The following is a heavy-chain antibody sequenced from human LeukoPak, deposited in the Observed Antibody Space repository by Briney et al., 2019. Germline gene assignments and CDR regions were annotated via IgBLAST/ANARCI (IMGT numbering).Heavy chain of an antibody. J-gene: IGHJ4*02. CDR2: INHSGST. CDR1: GGSFSGYY. V-gene: IGHV4-34*01. Sequence: KSSETLSLTCAVYGGSFSGYYWGWIRQPPGKGLEWIGEINHSGSTNYNPSLKSRVTISVDTSKNQFSLKLSSVTAADTAVYYCASDYGDYYDYWGQGTLVTVSS. CDR3: ASDYGDYYDY. D-gene: IGHD4-17*01.